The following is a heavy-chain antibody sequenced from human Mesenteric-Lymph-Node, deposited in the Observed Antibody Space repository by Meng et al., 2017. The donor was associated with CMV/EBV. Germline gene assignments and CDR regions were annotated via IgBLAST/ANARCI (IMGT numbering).Heavy chain of an antibody. Sequence: GSLRLSCAVYGGSFSGYYWSWIRQPPGKGLEWIGEINHSGSTNYNPSLESRVTISVDTSKNQFSLKLSSVTAADTAVYYCARGRYRHWFDPWGQGTLVTVSS. D-gene: IGHD1-14*01. J-gene: IGHJ5*02. CDR1: GGSFSGYY. CDR3: ARGRYRHWFDP. V-gene: IGHV4-34*01. CDR2: INHSGST.